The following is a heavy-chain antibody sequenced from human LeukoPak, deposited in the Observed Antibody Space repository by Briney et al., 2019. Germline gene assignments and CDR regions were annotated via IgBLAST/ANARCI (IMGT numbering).Heavy chain of an antibody. CDR1: GFTFSSYW. CDR3: ARPSQLVLGSSIGLFDH. Sequence: GGSLRLSCAASGFTFSSYWMSWVRQAPGMGLEWVANIKQDGSEKYYVDSVKGRFTISRDNAKNSLNLQMNSLKASDTAMYYCARPSQLVLGSSIGLFDHWGQGTLLTVSS. V-gene: IGHV3-7*03. CDR2: IKQDGSEK. D-gene: IGHD3-10*01. J-gene: IGHJ4*02.